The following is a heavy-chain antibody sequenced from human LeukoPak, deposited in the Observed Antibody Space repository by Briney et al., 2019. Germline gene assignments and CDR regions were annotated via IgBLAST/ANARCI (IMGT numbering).Heavy chain of an antibody. CDR1: GFTFSSYG. J-gene: IGHJ5*02. CDR2: ISYDGSNK. D-gene: IGHD6-13*01. Sequence: PGGSLRLSCAASGFTFSSYGMHWVRQAPGKGLEWVAVISYDGSNKYYADSVKGRFTISRDNSKNTLYLQMNSLRAEDTAVYYCAKRGRRDYSSSWYDWFDPWGQGTLVTVSS. V-gene: IGHV3-30*18. CDR3: AKRGRRDYSSSWYDWFDP.